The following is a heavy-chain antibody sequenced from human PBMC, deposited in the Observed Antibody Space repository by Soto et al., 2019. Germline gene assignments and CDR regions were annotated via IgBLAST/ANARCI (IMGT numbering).Heavy chain of an antibody. CDR3: ARDGGAY. CDR2: MSYDGSNK. D-gene: IGHD3-16*01. J-gene: IGHJ4*02. Sequence: QVQLVESGGGVVQPGRSLRLSCAASGFTFSSYAMHWVRRAPGKGLEWMAVMSYDGSNKYYADSVKGRFTISRDNSKNTLYLHMNSLSPEDTALYYCARDGGAYWGQGTLVIVSS. CDR1: GFTFSSYA. V-gene: IGHV3-30-3*01.